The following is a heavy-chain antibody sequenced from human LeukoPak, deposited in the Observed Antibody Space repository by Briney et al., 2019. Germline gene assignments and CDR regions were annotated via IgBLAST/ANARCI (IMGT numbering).Heavy chain of an antibody. D-gene: IGHD3-22*01. CDR1: GYTFTGYY. V-gene: IGHV1-2*02. CDR3: ARDKRYYDSSGFNWFDP. CDR2: INPNSGGT. Sequence: ASVKVSCKASGYTFTGYYMHWVRQAPGQGLEWMGWINPNSGGTNYAQKFQGRVTMTRDTSISTAYMELSRLRSEDTAVYYCARDKRYYDSSGFNWFDPWGQGTLVTVSS. J-gene: IGHJ5*02.